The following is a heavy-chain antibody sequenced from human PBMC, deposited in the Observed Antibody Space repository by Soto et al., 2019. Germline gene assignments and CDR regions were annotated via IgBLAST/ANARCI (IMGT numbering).Heavy chain of an antibody. CDR3: ARVLELAGDNWRTLDY. J-gene: IGHJ4*02. CDR2: ISAYNGNT. D-gene: IGHD1-20*01. V-gene: IGHV1-18*01. Sequence: QVQLVQSGAEVKKPGASVKVSCKASGYTFTSYGISWVRQAPGQGLEWMGWISAYNGNTNYAQKLQGRVTMTTDTSKSTAYMELRSLRSDDTAVYYCARVLELAGDNWRTLDYWGQGTLVTVSS. CDR1: GYTFTSYG.